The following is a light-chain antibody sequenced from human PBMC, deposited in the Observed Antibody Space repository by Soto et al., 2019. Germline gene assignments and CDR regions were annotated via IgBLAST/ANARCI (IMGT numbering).Light chain of an antibody. CDR1: QTISSW. CDR2: DAS. Sequence: DIQMTQSPSTLSASVGDRVTITCRASQTISSWLAWYQQKPGKAPKLLIYDASSLESGVPSRFSGRGSGTQFTLTISSPQPDDFATYYCQPYNSFSGTFGPGTKVDIK. V-gene: IGKV1-5*01. CDR3: QPYNSFSGT. J-gene: IGKJ1*01.